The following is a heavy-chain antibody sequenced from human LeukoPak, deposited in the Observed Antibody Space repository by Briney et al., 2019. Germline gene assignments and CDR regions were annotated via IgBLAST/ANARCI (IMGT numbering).Heavy chain of an antibody. CDR2: ISSSSSTI. CDR1: GFTFSSYS. Sequence: GGSLRLSCAASGFTFSSYSMNWVRQAPGKGLEWVSYISSSSSTIYYADSVKGRFTISRDNAKNPLYLQMNSLRAEDTAVYYCARDKSDDFWSGYVNWFDPWGQGTLVTVSS. D-gene: IGHD3-3*01. J-gene: IGHJ5*02. V-gene: IGHV3-48*01. CDR3: ARDKSDDFWSGYVNWFDP.